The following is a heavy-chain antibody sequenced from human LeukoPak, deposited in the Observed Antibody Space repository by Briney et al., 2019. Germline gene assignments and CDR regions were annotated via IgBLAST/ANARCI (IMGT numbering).Heavy chain of an antibody. CDR3: ATARSDLIYVY. CDR1: GFTVSSNY. J-gene: IGHJ4*02. Sequence: GGSLRLSCAASGFTVSSNYMSWVRQAPGKGLEWVSVIYSGGTTYYADSVEGRFTVSGDNSENTLYLQMSSLRAEDTAVYYCATARSDLIYVYWGQGTLVTVSS. V-gene: IGHV3-66*01. CDR2: IYSGGTT. D-gene: IGHD3-16*01.